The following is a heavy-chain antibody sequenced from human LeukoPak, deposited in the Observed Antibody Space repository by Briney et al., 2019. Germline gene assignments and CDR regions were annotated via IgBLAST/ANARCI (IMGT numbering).Heavy chain of an antibody. D-gene: IGHD3-9*01. CDR1: GGSISSGGYY. V-gene: IGHV4-31*03. Sequence: SETLSLTCTVSGGSISSGGYYWSWIRQHPGKGLEWIGYIYYSGSTYYNPSLKSRVTISVDTSKNQFSLKLSSVTAADTAVYYCARRNYDILTNWFDPWGQGTLVTVSS. CDR2: IYYSGST. CDR3: ARRNYDILTNWFDP. J-gene: IGHJ5*02.